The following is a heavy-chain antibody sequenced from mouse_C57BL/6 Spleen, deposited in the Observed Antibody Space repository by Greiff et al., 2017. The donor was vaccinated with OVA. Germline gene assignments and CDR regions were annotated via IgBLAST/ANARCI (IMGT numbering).Heavy chain of an antibody. CDR1: GFSLTSYG. CDR2: IWGEGGT. V-gene: IGHV2-3*01. J-gene: IGHJ4*01. Sequence: VQLVESGPGLVAPSQTLSISCTASGFSLTSYGVSWVRQPPGQGLEWLGVIWGEGGTNYYSALISSLSSSKVNSKSQVFLKLNSLQTDVTTTYYCAKYAMDYWGQGTSVTVSS. CDR3: AKYAMDY.